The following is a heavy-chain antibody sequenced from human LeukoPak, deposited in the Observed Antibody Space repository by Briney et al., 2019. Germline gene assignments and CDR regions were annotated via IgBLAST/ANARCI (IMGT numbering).Heavy chain of an antibody. V-gene: IGHV3-7*01. CDR2: IKQDGSEK. CDR3: AREGSSSPPEYDAFDI. CDR1: GFTFSSYW. D-gene: IGHD6-13*01. J-gene: IGHJ3*02. Sequence: GGSLRLSCAASGFTFSSYWMSWVRQAPGKGLEWVANIKQDGSEKYYVDSVKGRFTISRDNAKNSLYLQMNSLRAEDTAVYYCAREGSSSPPEYDAFDIWGQGTMVTVSS.